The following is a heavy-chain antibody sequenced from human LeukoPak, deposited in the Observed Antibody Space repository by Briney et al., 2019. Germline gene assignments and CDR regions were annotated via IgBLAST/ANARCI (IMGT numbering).Heavy chain of an antibody. V-gene: IGHV1-8*01. CDR3: ARGQAWNYVSSDAFDI. D-gene: IGHD1-7*01. J-gene: IGHJ3*02. Sequence: GASVKVSCNASGYTFTSYDINWVRQATGQGLEWMGWMNPNSGNTGYAQKFQGRVTMTRNTSISTAYMELSSLRSEDTAVYYCARGQAWNYVSSDAFDIWGQGTMVTVSS. CDR1: GYTFTSYD. CDR2: MNPNSGNT.